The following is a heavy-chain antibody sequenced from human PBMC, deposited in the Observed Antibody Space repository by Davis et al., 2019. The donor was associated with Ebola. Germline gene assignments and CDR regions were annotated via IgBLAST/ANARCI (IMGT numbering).Heavy chain of an antibody. V-gene: IGHV3-21*01. CDR3: ARAPFTVTTLGWFDP. D-gene: IGHD4-17*01. Sequence: GGSLRLSCAASGFTFSSYSMNWVRQAPGKGLEWVSSISSSSSYIYYADSVKGRFTISRDNAKNSLYLQMNSLRAEDTAVYYCARAPFTVTTLGWFDPWGQGTLVTVSS. J-gene: IGHJ5*02. CDR2: ISSSSSYI. CDR1: GFTFSSYS.